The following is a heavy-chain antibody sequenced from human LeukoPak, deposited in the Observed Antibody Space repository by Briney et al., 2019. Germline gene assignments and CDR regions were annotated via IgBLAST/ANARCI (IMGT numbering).Heavy chain of an antibody. J-gene: IGHJ5*02. Sequence: SETLSLTCTVSGGSISSYYWSWIRQPPGKGLEWIGYIYYSGSTNYNPSLKSRVTISVDTSKNQFSLKLSSVTAADTAVYYCARRLTQYDCFDPWGQGILVTVSS. CDR1: GGSISSYY. D-gene: IGHD2-2*01. CDR2: IYYSGST. CDR3: ARRLTQYDCFDP. V-gene: IGHV4-59*01.